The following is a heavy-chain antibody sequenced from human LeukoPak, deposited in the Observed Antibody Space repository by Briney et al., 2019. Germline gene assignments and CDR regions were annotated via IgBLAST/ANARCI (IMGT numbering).Heavy chain of an antibody. Sequence: GASVKVSCKASGYTFTGYYMHWVRQAPGQGLEWMGWINPNSGGTNYAQKFQGRVTMTRDTSISTAYMELSRLRSDDTAVYYCARDPGPWNYALDWFDPWGQGTLVTVSS. CDR3: ARDPGPWNYALDWFDP. CDR1: GYTFTGYY. CDR2: INPNSGGT. V-gene: IGHV1-2*02. D-gene: IGHD1-7*01. J-gene: IGHJ5*02.